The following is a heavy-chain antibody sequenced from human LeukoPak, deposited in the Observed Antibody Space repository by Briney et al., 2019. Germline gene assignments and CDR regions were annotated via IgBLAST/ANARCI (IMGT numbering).Heavy chain of an antibody. Sequence: GESLKISCKGSGYSFATNWIGWVRQIPGKGLEWMGIIYPGDSDTRYSPSFQGQVTISADKSISTAYLQWSSLKASDTAMYYCARIYDYVWGSYRPLDYWGQGTLVTVSS. CDR2: IYPGDSDT. CDR3: ARIYDYVWGSYRPLDY. V-gene: IGHV5-51*01. CDR1: GYSFATNW. J-gene: IGHJ4*02. D-gene: IGHD3-16*02.